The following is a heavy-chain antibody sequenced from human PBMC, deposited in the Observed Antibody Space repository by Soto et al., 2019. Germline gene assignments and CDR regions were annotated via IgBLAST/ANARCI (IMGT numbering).Heavy chain of an antibody. CDR1: GGSISSYY. J-gene: IGHJ5*02. CDR2: IYYSGST. V-gene: IGHV4-59*01. Sequence: ASETLSLTCTVSGGSISSYYWTWIRQPPGKGLEWIGYIYYSGSTNYNPSLKSRVTISVDTSKNQFSLKLSSVTAADTAVYYCARDRFEVYRLERWFDPWGQGTLVTVSS. D-gene: IGHD3-16*02. CDR3: ARDRFEVYRLERWFDP.